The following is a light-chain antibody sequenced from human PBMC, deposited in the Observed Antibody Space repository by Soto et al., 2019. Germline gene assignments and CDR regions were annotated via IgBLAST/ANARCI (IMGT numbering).Light chain of an antibody. J-gene: IGKJ4*01. CDR2: GAS. Sequence: EIVLTQSPCTLSVSPGERATLSCRASQSVSSSYLAWYQQKPGQAPRLLIYGASSRATGIPDRFSGSGSGTDFTLTISRLEPEDFAVYYCQQYGSSPTFGGGTKVEIK. V-gene: IGKV3-20*01. CDR1: QSVSSSY. CDR3: QQYGSSPT.